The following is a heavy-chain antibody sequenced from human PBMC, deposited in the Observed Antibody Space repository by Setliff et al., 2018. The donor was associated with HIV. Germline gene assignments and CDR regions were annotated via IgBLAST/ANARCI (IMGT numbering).Heavy chain of an antibody. CDR3: ARTRDKYYDILTPAYYIDY. V-gene: IGHV4-34*12. CDR2: VIQSGAT. J-gene: IGHJ4*01. Sequence: KPSETLSLTCAVYGASFNAYFWTWIRQPPGKGLEWIGEVIQSGATNYNPSLKSRLTMSVDTSKNQFSLKLTSVTAADTAVYYCARTRDKYYDILTPAYYIDYWGHGTLVTVS. D-gene: IGHD3-9*01. CDR1: GASFNAYF.